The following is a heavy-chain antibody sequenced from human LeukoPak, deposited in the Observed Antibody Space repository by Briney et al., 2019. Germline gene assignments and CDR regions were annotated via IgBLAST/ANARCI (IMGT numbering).Heavy chain of an antibody. CDR1: GFIFSSYN. J-gene: IGHJ4*02. V-gene: IGHV3-30*03. CDR3: ARGDDYSKENDY. CDR2: ILYDGSKK. Sequence: PGGSLRLSCAASGFIFSSYNMHWVRQAPGKGLEWVAAILYDGSKKYYADSVKGRFSVYRDNSKNTLYLQMNSLRAEDTAAYYCARGDDYSKENDYWGQGTLVTVSS. D-gene: IGHD4-11*01.